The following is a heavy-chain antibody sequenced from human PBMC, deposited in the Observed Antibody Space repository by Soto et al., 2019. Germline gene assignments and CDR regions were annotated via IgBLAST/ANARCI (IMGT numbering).Heavy chain of an antibody. Sequence: ASVKVSCKASGYTFTSYAMHWVRQAPGQRLEWMGWINAGNGNTKYSQKFQGRVTITRDTSASTAYMELSSLRSEDTAVYYCARLVYDYIWGSYRPAAEYFQHWGQGTLVTVSS. CDR1: GYTFTSYA. J-gene: IGHJ1*01. D-gene: IGHD3-16*02. V-gene: IGHV1-3*01. CDR2: INAGNGNT. CDR3: ARLVYDYIWGSYRPAAEYFQH.